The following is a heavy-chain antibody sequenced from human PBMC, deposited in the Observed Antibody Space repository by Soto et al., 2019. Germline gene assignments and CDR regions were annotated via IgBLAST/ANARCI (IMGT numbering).Heavy chain of an antibody. J-gene: IGHJ6*02. CDR3: ARGGEQQPQQGMDV. CDR2: ISSSGSTI. Sequence: PGGSLRLSCAASGFTFSSDEMNWVRQAPGKGLEWVSYISSSGSTIYYADSVKGRFTISRDNAKNSLYLQMNSLRAEDTAVYYCARGGEQQPQQGMDVCGQGTTVTVYS. D-gene: IGHD6-13*01. V-gene: IGHV3-48*03. CDR1: GFTFSSDE.